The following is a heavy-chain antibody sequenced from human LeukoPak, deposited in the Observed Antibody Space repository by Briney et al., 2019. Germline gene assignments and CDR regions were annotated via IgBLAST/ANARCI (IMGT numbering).Heavy chain of an antibody. CDR1: GGSISSYY. CDR2: IYYSGST. Sequence: SETLSLTCSVPGGSISSYYWSWIRQPPGKGLEWIGYIYYSGSTNYNPSLKSRVTISVDTSKNQFSLKLSSVTAVDTAVYYCARGVDYGDYDLYYFDYWGQGTLVTVSS. J-gene: IGHJ4*02. V-gene: IGHV4-59*01. CDR3: ARGVDYGDYDLYYFDY. D-gene: IGHD4-17*01.